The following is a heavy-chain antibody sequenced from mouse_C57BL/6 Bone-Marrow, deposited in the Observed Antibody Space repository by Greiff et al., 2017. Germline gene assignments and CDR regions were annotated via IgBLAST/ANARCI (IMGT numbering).Heavy chain of an antibody. J-gene: IGHJ4*01. D-gene: IGHD2-4*01. CDR1: GFSLTSYG. CDR3: AKTPPYDYDTMDY. CDR2: IWRGGST. Sequence: QVHVKQSGPGLVQPSQSLSITCTVSGFSLTSYGVHWVRQSPGKGLEWLGVIWRGGSTDYNAAFMSRLSITKDNSKSQVFFKMNSLQADDTAIYYCAKTPPYDYDTMDYWGQGTSVTVSS. V-gene: IGHV2-5*01.